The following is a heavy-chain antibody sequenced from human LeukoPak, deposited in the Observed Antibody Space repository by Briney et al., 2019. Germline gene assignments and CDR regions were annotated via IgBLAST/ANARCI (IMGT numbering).Heavy chain of an antibody. Sequence: PGGSLRLSCAASGFTFSNYWMTWVRQAPGKGLEWVSDISGYGDKTYYADSVKGRFTISRDNSKNTLYLQMNSLRAEDTAVYYCAKDRKGDFGVLFDYWGQGTLVTVSS. CDR1: GFTFSNYW. V-gene: IGHV3-23*01. CDR2: ISGYGDKT. J-gene: IGHJ4*02. D-gene: IGHD3-3*01. CDR3: AKDRKGDFGVLFDY.